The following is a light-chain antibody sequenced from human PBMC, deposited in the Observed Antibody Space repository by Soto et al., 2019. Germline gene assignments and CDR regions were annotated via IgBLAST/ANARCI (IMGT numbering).Light chain of an antibody. Sequence: EIVLTQSPGILSLSPGERATLSCRASQSVSRYLVWFQQKPGQAPRLLIYCASSRAPGIPDRFSGRGSGPDFTLTISRLEPEDFAVFYCLQYGSSPYTFGQGTKLEIK. V-gene: IGKV3-20*01. CDR2: CAS. CDR1: QSVSRY. J-gene: IGKJ2*01. CDR3: LQYGSSPYT.